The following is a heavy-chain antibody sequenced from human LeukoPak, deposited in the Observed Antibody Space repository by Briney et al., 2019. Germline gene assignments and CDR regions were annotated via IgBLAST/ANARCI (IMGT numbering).Heavy chain of an antibody. V-gene: IGHV3-7*01. CDR1: GFVFSTYW. D-gene: IGHD2-2*01. CDR3: AKWPAGSAAVDY. Sequence: GGSLRLSCAASGFVFSTYWMTWVRQAPGKGLEWVANIKQDGSEKYYVDSVKGRFTISRDNAENSLYLQMNSLRAEDTAVYYCAKWPAGSAAVDYWGQGTLVTVSS. CDR2: IKQDGSEK. J-gene: IGHJ4*02.